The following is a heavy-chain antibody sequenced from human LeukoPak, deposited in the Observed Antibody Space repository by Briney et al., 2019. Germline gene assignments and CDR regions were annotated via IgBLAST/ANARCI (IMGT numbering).Heavy chain of an antibody. CDR1: GYTCTSNY. V-gene: IGHV1-46*01. CDR3: ARDQEGFDY. J-gene: IGHJ4*02. Sequence: ASVKVSCKAPGYTCTSNYIHWVRQAPGQGLEWMGMIYPRDGSTSYAQKFQGRVTVTRDTSTSTVHMELSGLRSEDTAVYYCARDQEGFDYWGQGTLVTVSS. CDR2: IYPRDGST.